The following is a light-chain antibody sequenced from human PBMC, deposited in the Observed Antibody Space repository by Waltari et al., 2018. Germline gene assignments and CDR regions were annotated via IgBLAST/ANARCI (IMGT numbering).Light chain of an antibody. J-gene: IGKJ4*01. V-gene: IGKV1-5*03. CDR1: QSVKNN. CDR2: KAS. CDR3: QEYDSLPVT. Sequence: DIQMTQPPSSLSASVGDRVTITCQASQSVKNNLAWYQQAPGKAPKVLIHKASRLESGAPSRFSGSGYGTEFTLTISSLQPDDFATYYCQEYDSLPVTFGGGTKVEI.